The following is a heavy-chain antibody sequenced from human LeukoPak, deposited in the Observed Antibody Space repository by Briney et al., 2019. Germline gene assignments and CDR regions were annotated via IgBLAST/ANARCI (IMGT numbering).Heavy chain of an antibody. CDR1: GFTFSNYA. CDR3: ARHVFGHDYGDYEDFYYYYMDV. J-gene: IGHJ6*03. CDR2: IGYDGSNK. D-gene: IGHD4-17*01. V-gene: IGHV3-30*02. Sequence: PGGSLRLSCAASGFTFSNYAMHWVRQAPGKGLEWVTFIGYDGSNKYYAESVKGRFTISRDNSKNTLYLQMSSLRAEDTAVYYCARHVFGHDYGDYEDFYYYYMDVWGKGTTVTVSS.